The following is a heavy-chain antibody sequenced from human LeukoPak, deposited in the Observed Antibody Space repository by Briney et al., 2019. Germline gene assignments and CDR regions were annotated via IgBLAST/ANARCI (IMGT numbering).Heavy chain of an antibody. D-gene: IGHD3-22*01. CDR2: ISYDGSNK. J-gene: IGHJ4*02. CDR1: GFTFSSYG. V-gene: IGHV3-30*18. Sequence: PGGSLRLSCAASGFTFSSYGMHWVRQAPGKGLEWVAVISYDGSNKYYADSVKGRFTISRDNSKNTLYLQMNSLRAEDTAVYYCAKTYYYDSSGYLVHWGQGTLVTVSS. CDR3: AKTYYYDSSGYLVH.